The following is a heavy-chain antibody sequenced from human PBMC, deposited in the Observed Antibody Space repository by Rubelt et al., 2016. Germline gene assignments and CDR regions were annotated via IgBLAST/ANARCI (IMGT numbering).Heavy chain of an antibody. J-gene: IGHJ5*02. CDR1: GYTFTSYG. Sequence: QVQLVQSGAEVKKPEASVKVSCKASGYTFTSYGISWVRQAPGQGLEWMGWISAYNGNTNYAQKLQGRVPMTTDTSTSTAYMELRSLRSDDTAVYYCASMYSSSWYRGWFDPWGQGTLVTVSS. CDR2: ISAYNGNT. CDR3: ASMYSSSWYRGWFDP. V-gene: IGHV1-18*01. D-gene: IGHD6-13*01.